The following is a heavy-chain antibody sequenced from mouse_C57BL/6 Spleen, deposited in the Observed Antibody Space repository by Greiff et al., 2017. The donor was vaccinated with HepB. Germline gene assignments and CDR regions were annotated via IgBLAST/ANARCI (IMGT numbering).Heavy chain of an antibody. J-gene: IGHJ4*01. CDR1: GYTFTSYW. V-gene: IGHV1-53*01. CDR2: INPSNGGT. CDR3: ARATSVYYDYDDDRHYYAMDY. D-gene: IGHD2-4*01. Sequence: QVQLQQPGTELVKPGASVKLSCKASGYTFTSYWMHWVKQRPGQGLEWIGNINPSNGGTNYNEKFKSKATLTVDKSSSTAYMQLSSLTSEDSAVYYCARATSVYYDYDDDRHYYAMDYWGQGTSVTVSS.